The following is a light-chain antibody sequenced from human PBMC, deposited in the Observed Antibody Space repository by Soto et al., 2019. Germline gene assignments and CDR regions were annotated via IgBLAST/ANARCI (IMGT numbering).Light chain of an antibody. CDR2: GAS. V-gene: IGKV3-15*01. CDR3: QQYNNWPYT. CDR1: QSVSTN. J-gene: IGKJ2*01. Sequence: EIVMTQSPDTLSVSPGERATLSCRASQSVSTNLAWYEQKPGQAPSLLIYGASTRATGIPARFSGSGSGTEFTLTISSLQSEDFAVYHCQQYNNWPYTFGQGTKLEIK.